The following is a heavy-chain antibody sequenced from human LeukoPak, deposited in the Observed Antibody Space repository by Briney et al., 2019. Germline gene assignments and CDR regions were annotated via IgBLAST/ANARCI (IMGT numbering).Heavy chain of an antibody. CDR1: GGSISSHY. D-gene: IGHD5-24*01. J-gene: IGHJ4*02. CDR3: ARGGRDGYTLYPLDY. Sequence: SETLSLTCTVSGGSISSHYWSWIRQPPGKGLEWIGYIYYSGSTNYNPSLKSRVTISVDTSKNQLSLKLRSVTAADTAVYYCARGGRDGYTLYPLDYWGQGTLVTVSS. CDR2: IYYSGST. V-gene: IGHV4-59*08.